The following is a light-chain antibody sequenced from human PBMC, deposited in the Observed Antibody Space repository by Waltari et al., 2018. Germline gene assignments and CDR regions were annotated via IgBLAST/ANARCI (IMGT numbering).Light chain of an antibody. J-gene: IGKJ3*01. V-gene: IGKV1-16*01. CDR2: AAS. CDR1: QDISNY. Sequence: DVQMTQSPSSLSASIGDRVTITYRASQDISNYLAWFQQKPGKDPKSLIYAASSLQSAVPSRFSGSGSGTDFTLTISSLQPEDFATYYCQQYNIYPPAFGPGTRVEIK. CDR3: QQYNIYPPA.